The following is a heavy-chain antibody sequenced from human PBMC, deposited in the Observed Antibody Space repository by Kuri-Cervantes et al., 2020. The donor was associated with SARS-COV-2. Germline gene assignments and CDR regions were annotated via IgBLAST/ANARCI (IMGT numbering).Heavy chain of an antibody. CDR2: INHSGST. J-gene: IGHJ6*02. Sequence: SETLSLTCAASGGSFSGYYWSWIRQPPGKGLEWIGEINHSGSTNYNPSLKSRVSISVDTSNNQFSLKLSTVTAADTAVYYCARVWGWSGYYYHYGMDVWGQGTTVTVSS. CDR3: ARVWGWSGYYYHYGMDV. V-gene: IGHV4-34*01. D-gene: IGHD3-3*01. CDR1: GGSFSGYY.